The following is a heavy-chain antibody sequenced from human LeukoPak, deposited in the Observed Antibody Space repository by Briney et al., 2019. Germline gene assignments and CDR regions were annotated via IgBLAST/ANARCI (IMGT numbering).Heavy chain of an antibody. CDR1: GGTFSSYA. D-gene: IGHD2-2*01. Sequence: AVKVSCMASGGTFSSYAISWVRQAPGQGLEWVGGIIPIFGTANYAQKFQGRVTITADESTSTAYMELSSLRSEDTAVYYCARNAVPDRPFSGMDVGGKGTTDSVSS. CDR2: IIPIFGTA. V-gene: IGHV1-69*13. CDR3: ARNAVPDRPFSGMDV. J-gene: IGHJ6*04.